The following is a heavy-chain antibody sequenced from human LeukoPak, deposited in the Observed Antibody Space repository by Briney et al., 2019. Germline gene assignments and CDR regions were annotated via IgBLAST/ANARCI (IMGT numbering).Heavy chain of an antibody. V-gene: IGHV3-30*04. CDR1: GFTFSSYA. J-gene: IGHJ4*02. Sequence: PGGSLRLSCAASGFTFSSYAMHWVRQARGKGLEWVAVISYDGGNKNYADSVKGRFTISRDNSKNTLYLQMNSLRAEDTAVYYCARDSLGDPTYYFDYWGQGTLVTVSS. D-gene: IGHD3-10*01. CDR2: ISYDGGNK. CDR3: ARDSLGDPTYYFDY.